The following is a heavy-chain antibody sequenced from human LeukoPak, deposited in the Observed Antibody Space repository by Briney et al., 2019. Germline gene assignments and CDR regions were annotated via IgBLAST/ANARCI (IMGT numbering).Heavy chain of an antibody. Sequence: SSVKVSCKASGGTFSSYAISWVRQAPGQGLEWMGRIIPIFGTANYAQKFQGRVTITTDESTSTAYMELSSLRSEDTAVYYCARDEEYYYGSGSYYSRNWLYRFDPWGQGTLVTVSS. CDR3: ARDEEYYYGSGSYYSRNWLYRFDP. D-gene: IGHD3-10*01. CDR2: IIPIFGTA. CDR1: GGTFSSYA. V-gene: IGHV1-69*05. J-gene: IGHJ5*02.